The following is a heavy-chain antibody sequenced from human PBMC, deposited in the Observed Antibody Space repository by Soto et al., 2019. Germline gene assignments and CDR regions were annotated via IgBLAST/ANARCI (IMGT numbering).Heavy chain of an antibody. D-gene: IGHD3-3*01. CDR1: GYTFTSYA. CDR3: AREIYDFWSGRTYYYGMDV. V-gene: IGHV1-3*01. J-gene: IGHJ6*02. Sequence: QVQLVQSGAEVKKPGASVKVSCKASGYTFTSYAMHWVRQAPGQRLEWMGWINAGNGNTKYSQKFQGRVTITRDTSASTAYMELSSLRSDDTAVYYCAREIYDFWSGRTYYYGMDVWGQGTTVTVSS. CDR2: INAGNGNT.